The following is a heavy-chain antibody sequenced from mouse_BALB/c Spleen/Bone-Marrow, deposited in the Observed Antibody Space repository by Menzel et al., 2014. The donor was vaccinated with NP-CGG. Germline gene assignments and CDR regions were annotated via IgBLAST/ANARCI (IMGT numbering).Heavy chain of an antibody. CDR1: GFSLSRYS. J-gene: IGHJ4*01. CDR2: IWGGGST. V-gene: IGHV2-6-4*01. CDR3: ARNIHITTWMDY. Sequence: VKLQESGPGLAAPSQSLSITCTVSGFSLSRYSVHWVRQPPGKGLEWLGMIWGGGSTDYNSALKSRLSNSKDNSKSQVFLKMNSLQTDDTAMYYCARNIHITTWMDYWGQGTSVTVSS. D-gene: IGHD1-2*01.